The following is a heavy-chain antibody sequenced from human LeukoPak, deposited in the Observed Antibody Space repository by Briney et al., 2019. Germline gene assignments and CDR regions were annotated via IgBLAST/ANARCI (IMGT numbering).Heavy chain of an antibody. D-gene: IGHD3-22*01. J-gene: IGHJ5*02. CDR1: GYNFANYW. CDR2: IYPGDSDT. CDR3: ARRHDDSSGHAYNH. V-gene: IGHV5-51*01. Sequence: GESLKISCKGSGYNFANYWIAWVRQMPGKGLEWMGIIYPGDSDTRYSPSFQGQVTFSADKSISTAYLQWSSLTASDTAMYYCARRHDDSSGHAYNHWGQGTLVTVSS.